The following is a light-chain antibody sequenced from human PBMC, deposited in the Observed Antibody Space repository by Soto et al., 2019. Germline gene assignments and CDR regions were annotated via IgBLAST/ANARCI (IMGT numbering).Light chain of an antibody. CDR2: GAS. J-gene: IGKJ4*01. V-gene: IGKV3-15*01. CDR3: QPYNNWPLT. CDR1: QSVSSY. Sequence: IVLTHSPSTLSWSAGERATLSCRASQSVSSYLAWYQQKNGQAPRLLIYGASTRATGVPTRFSGSRYGAEFNLTINSLQSEDFAVYYCQPYNNWPLTFGGGTKVDIK.